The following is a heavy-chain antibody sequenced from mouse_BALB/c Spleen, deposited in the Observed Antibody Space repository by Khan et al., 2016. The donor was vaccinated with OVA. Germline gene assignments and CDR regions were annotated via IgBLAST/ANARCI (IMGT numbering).Heavy chain of an antibody. Sequence: VQLKESGGGLVRPGGSLKLSCAASGFSFSSYSMSWVRQTPEKRLEWVATISSGGSYTYYPDSVKGRFTISRDTAKNTPYLQMSSLKSEDTAMYYCTRHRGYYASNPYSDYWGEGTTLTVSS. CDR1: GFSFSSYS. CDR3: TRHRGYYASNPYSDY. D-gene: IGHD1-1*01. V-gene: IGHV5-6-4*01. J-gene: IGHJ2*01. CDR2: ISSGGSYT.